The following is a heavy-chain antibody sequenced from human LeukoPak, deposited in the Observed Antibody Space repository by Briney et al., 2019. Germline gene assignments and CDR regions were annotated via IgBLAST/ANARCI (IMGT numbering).Heavy chain of an antibody. Sequence: ASVKVSCKASGYTFTSYYMHWVRQAPGQGLEWMGIINPSGGSTSYAQKFQGRVTMTRDMSTSTVYMELSSLRSEDTAVYYCARGPAYGSGKFGPFDYWGQGTLVTVSS. CDR2: INPSGGST. J-gene: IGHJ4*02. CDR3: ARGPAYGSGKFGPFDY. D-gene: IGHD3-10*01. CDR1: GYTFTSYY. V-gene: IGHV1-46*01.